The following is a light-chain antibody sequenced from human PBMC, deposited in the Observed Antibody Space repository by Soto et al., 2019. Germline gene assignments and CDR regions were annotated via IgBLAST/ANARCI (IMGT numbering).Light chain of an antibody. CDR2: DAS. CDR1: QNISVW. J-gene: IGKJ2*01. Sequence: DIQMTQSPSTLSASVGDGVTITCRASQNISVWLAWYQQRPGKAPKYLMYDASSLETGVPSRFSVSGSGTEFTLAIRSLQPDDSATYYCQQYDSSSPTFGQGTKLEIK. V-gene: IGKV1-5*01. CDR3: QQYDSSSPT.